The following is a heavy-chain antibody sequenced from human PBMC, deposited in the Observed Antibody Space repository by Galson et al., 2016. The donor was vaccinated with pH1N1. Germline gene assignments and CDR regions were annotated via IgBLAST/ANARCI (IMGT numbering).Heavy chain of an antibody. D-gene: IGHD6-25*01. Sequence: SLRLSCAASGFTFSGDWMSWVRQAPGKGLEWVANTKQDGSKKYYVDSVKGRFAISRDNAKNSLYLQMNSLRAEDTAIYYCARDRLPAALNYWGQGTLVTVSS. J-gene: IGHJ4*02. CDR2: TKQDGSKK. CDR1: GFTFSGDW. CDR3: ARDRLPAALNY. V-gene: IGHV3-7*03.